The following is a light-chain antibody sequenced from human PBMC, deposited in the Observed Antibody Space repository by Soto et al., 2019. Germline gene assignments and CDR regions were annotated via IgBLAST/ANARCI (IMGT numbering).Light chain of an antibody. J-gene: IGKJ4*01. Sequence: EIVMTQSPVTLSVSPGERVTLSCRASQSISSNLAWFQQKPGQAPSLLIYRASTRIAGVPDRFSGSGSGTEFTLTISSLQSEDFAVYYCQQYNSWPLTFGGGTKVEIK. CDR3: QQYNSWPLT. CDR1: QSISSN. V-gene: IGKV3-15*01. CDR2: RAS.